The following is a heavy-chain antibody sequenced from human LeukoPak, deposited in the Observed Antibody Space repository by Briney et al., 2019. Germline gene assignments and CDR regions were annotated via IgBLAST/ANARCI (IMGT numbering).Heavy chain of an antibody. CDR3: AKEEAPERITIFGVVISPYDY. CDR1: GFTFSSYA. V-gene: IGHV3-23*01. Sequence: GGALSLSCAASGFTFSSYAMSWVRQATGKGLEWVSAISGSGGSTYYADSVKGRFTISRDNPKNTLYLQMNSLRAEDTAVYYCAKEEAPERITIFGVVISPYDYWGQGTLVTVSS. D-gene: IGHD3-3*01. J-gene: IGHJ4*02. CDR2: ISGSGGST.